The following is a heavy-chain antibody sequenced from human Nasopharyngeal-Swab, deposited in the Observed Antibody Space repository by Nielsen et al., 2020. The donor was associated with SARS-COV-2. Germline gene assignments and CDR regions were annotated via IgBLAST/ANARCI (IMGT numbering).Heavy chain of an antibody. CDR2: IVVGSGNT. Sequence: SVKVSCKASGFTFTSFAVQWVRQARGQRLEWIGWIVVGSGNTNYAQKFQERVTITRDMSTSTAYMELSSLRFEDTAVYYCAASPNYYDSSGYPFDIWGQGTMVTVSS. D-gene: IGHD3-22*01. CDR3: AASPNYYDSSGYPFDI. J-gene: IGHJ3*02. V-gene: IGHV1-58*01. CDR1: GFTFTSFA.